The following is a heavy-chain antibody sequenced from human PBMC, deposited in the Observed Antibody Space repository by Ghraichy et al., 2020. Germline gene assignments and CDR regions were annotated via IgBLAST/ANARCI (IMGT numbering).Heavy chain of an antibody. CDR2: INPSGGST. Sequence: GESLNISCKASGYTFTSYYMHWVRQAPGQGLEWMGIINPSGGSTSYAQKFQGRVTMTSDTSTSTVYMDLSSLRSEDAAVYYCARGGNYYGSGSYGDGMDVWGQGTTITVSS. D-gene: IGHD3-10*01. J-gene: IGHJ6*02. V-gene: IGHV1-46*01. CDR3: ARGGNYYGSGSYGDGMDV. CDR1: GYTFTSYY.